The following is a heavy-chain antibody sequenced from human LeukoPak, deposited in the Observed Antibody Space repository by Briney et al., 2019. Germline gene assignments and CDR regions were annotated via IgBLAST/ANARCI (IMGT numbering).Heavy chain of an antibody. Sequence: SETLSLTCTVSGGSISSYYWSWIRQPAGKGLEWIGRIYTSGNTNYNPSLKSRVTLSLDTSKNQFSLRLSSVTAADTAVYYCAREREGPYGYLDYWGQGTLVAVSS. D-gene: IGHD4-17*01. J-gene: IGHJ4*02. V-gene: IGHV4-4*07. CDR3: AREREGPYGYLDY. CDR2: IYTSGNT. CDR1: GGSISSYY.